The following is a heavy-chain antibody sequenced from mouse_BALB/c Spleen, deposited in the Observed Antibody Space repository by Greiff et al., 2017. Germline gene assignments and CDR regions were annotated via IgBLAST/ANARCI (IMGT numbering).Heavy chain of an antibody. J-gene: IGHJ4*01. Sequence: VQLKESGTVLARPGASVKMSCKASGYSFTSYWMHWVKQRPGQGLEWIGAIYPGNSDTSYNQKFKGKAKLTAVTSASTAYMELSSLTNEDSAVYYCTRFTTVVAKAMDYWGQGTSVTVSS. D-gene: IGHD1-1*01. CDR1: GYSFTSYW. CDR3: TRFTTVVAKAMDY. CDR2: IYPGNSDT. V-gene: IGHV1-5*01.